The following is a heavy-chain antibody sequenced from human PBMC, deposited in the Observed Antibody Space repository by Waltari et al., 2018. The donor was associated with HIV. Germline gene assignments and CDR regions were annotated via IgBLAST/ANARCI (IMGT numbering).Heavy chain of an antibody. V-gene: IGHV3-21*01. CDR2: IISSSTYI. CDR1: GFTFSPYS. D-gene: IGHD3-22*01. CDR3: ARGTYYYDSSGYYDNLPFDY. J-gene: IGHJ4*02. Sequence: EVKLVESGGGMVNRGGSLRLYCAASGFTFSPYSMNLVRQVPRKGLEWVSSIISSSTYIYYADSVKGRFTISRDNAKNSLYLQMNSLRAEDTAVYFCARGTYYYDSSGYYDNLPFDYWGQGTLVTVSS.